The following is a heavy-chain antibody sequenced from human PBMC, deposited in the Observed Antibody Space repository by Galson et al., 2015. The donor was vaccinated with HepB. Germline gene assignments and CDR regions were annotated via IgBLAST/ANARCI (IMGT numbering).Heavy chain of an antibody. CDR1: GGSISSYY. CDR2: IYYSGST. V-gene: IGHV4-59*01. J-gene: IGHJ4*02. CDR3: ARVEQQLADYYFDY. D-gene: IGHD6-13*01. Sequence: LSLTCTVSGGSISSYYWSWIRQPPGKGLEWIGYIYYSGSTNYNPSLKSRVTISVDTSKNQFSLKLSSVTAADTAVYYCARVEQQLADYYFDYWGQGTLVTVSS.